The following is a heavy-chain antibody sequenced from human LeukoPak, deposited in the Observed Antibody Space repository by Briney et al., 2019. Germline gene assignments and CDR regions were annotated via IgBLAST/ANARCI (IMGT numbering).Heavy chain of an antibody. V-gene: IGHV4-59*08. CDR3: ARLVSGVGYFDY. D-gene: IGHD6-19*01. J-gene: IGHJ4*02. CDR1: GGSINSYY. CDR2: IYYSGTT. Sequence: PSETLSLTCTVSGGSINSYYWSWIRQPPGKGLEWIGYIYYSGTTNYNPSLKSRVTISVDTSKSQFSLKLSSVTAADTAVYYCARLVSGVGYFDYWGQGALVTVSS.